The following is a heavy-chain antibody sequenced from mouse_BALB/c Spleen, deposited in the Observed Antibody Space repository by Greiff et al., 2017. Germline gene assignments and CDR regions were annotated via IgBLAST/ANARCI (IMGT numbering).Heavy chain of an antibody. CDR3: ARFPHYYGSSYYAMDY. V-gene: IGHV3-8*02. CDR2: ISYSGST. CDR1: GDSITSGY. D-gene: IGHD1-1*01. Sequence: VQLKESGPSLVKPSQTLSLTCSVTGDSITSGYWNWIRKFPGNKLEYMGYISYSGSTYYNPSLKSRISITRDTSKNQYYLQLNSVTTEDTATYYCARFPHYYGSSYYAMDYWGQGTSVTVSS. J-gene: IGHJ4*01.